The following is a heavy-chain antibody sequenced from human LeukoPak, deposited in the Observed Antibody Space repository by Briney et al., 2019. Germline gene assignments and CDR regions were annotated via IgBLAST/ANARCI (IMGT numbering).Heavy chain of an antibody. CDR3: ARSIGPLRYYFDY. V-gene: IGHV4-38-2*02. Sequence: SETLSLTCTVSGYSISSGYHWGWIRQPPGKGLEWIGSIYHSGSTYYNPSLKSRVTISVGTSKNQFSLKLSSVTAADTAVYYCARSIGPLRYYFDYWGQGTLVTVSS. D-gene: IGHD5-12*01. CDR1: GYSISSGYH. J-gene: IGHJ4*02. CDR2: IYHSGST.